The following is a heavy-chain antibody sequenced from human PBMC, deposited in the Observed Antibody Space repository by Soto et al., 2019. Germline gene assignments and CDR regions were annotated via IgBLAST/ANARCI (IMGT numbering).Heavy chain of an antibody. CDR3: ARGIGRYFDWAEINWFDP. J-gene: IGHJ5*02. Sequence: GGSLRLSCAASGFTFSSYAMHWVRQAPGKGLEWVAVISYDGSNKYYADSVKGRFTISRDNSKNTLYLQMNSLRAEDTAVYYCARGIGRYFDWAEINWFDPWGQGTLVTVSS. D-gene: IGHD3-9*01. V-gene: IGHV3-30-3*01. CDR2: ISYDGSNK. CDR1: GFTFSSYA.